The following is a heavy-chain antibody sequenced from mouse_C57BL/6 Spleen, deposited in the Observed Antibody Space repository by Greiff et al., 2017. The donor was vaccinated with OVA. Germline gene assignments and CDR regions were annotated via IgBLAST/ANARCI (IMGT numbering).Heavy chain of an antibody. CDR3: ARENYGSSYGDY. D-gene: IGHD1-1*01. V-gene: IGHV1-64*01. CDR1: GYTFTSYW. Sequence: VQLQQPGAELVKPGASVKLSCKASGYTFTSYWMHWVKQRPGQGLEWIGMIHPNSGSTNYNEKFKSKATLTVDKSSSTAYMQLSSLTSEDSAVYYCARENYGSSYGDYWGQGTTLTVSS. CDR2: IHPNSGST. J-gene: IGHJ2*01.